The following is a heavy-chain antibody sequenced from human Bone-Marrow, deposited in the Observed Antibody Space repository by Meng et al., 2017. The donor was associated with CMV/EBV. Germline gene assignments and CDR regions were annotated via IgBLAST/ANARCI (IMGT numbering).Heavy chain of an antibody. CDR2: INHSVST. V-gene: IGHV4-34*01. CDR3: AGLADIVVVPPAHPFDY. D-gene: IGHD2-2*01. J-gene: IGHJ4*02. CDR1: GGSFSGYY. Sequence: SETLSLTCAVYGGSFSGYYWSWIRQPPGKGLEWIGEINHSVSTNYNPSLEGRLIITVDTSKKHFSLKLSYVLAADTAVYYCAGLADIVVVPPAHPFDYCGQGTLVTASS.